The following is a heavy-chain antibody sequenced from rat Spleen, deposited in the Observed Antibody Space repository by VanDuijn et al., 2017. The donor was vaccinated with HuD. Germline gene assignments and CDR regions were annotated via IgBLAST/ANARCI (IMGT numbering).Heavy chain of an antibody. CDR1: GFTFSEYW. D-gene: IGHD1-12*02. Sequence: EVQLVESGGGLVQPGRSLKLSCVASGFTFSEYWMTWIRQAPGKGLEWVASITNIGGTIYYADSVKGRFTMSRDIAQNTLYLQMNSLRSEDTATYYCTRVDYYDGSYPFDYWGRGVMVTVSS. CDR3: TRVDYYDGSYPFDY. V-gene: IGHV5-31*01. CDR2: ITNIGGTI. J-gene: IGHJ2*01.